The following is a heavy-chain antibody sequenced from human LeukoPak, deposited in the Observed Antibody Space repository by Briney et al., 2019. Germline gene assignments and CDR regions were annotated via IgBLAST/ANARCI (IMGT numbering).Heavy chain of an antibody. CDR1: GFTFSSYA. CDR2: TGSTGVST. D-gene: IGHD2-2*01. CDR3: AKDPGVVPAHYFDY. V-gene: IGHV3-23*01. Sequence: GGSLRLSCAASGFTFSSYAMNWVRKAPGKGLEWVSGTGSTGVSTFYADSVKGRFTVSRDNSKNTLSLQMSSVRAEDTAVYYCAKDPGVVPAHYFDYWGQGTLVTVSS. J-gene: IGHJ4*02.